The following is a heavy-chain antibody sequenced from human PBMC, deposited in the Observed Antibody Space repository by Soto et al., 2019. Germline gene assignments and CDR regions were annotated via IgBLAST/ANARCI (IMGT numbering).Heavy chain of an antibody. V-gene: IGHV5-10-1*03. CDR3: ARQALELQWDSDYFDY. J-gene: IGHJ4*02. CDR2: IDPSDSYT. Sequence: EVQLVQSGAEVKKPGESLRISCKGSGYSFTSYWISWVRQMPGKGLEWMGRIDPSDSYTNYSPSFQGHVTISADKSISTAYLQWSSLKASDTAMYYCARQALELQWDSDYFDYWGQGTLVTVSS. D-gene: IGHD1-7*01. CDR1: GYSFTSYW.